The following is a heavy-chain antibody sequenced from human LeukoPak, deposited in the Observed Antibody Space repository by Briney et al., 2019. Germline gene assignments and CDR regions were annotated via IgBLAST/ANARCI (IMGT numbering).Heavy chain of an antibody. V-gene: IGHV3-30*02. CDR3: AKAARGAVAGYY. J-gene: IGHJ4*02. CDR1: GFTFSSYG. CDR2: IRYDGSNK. Sequence: GGSLRLSCAASGFTFSSYGMHWVRQAPGKGLEWVAFIRYDGSNKYYADSVKGRSTISRDNSKNTLYLQMNSLRAEDTAVYYCAKAARGAVAGYYWGQGALVTVSS. D-gene: IGHD6-19*01.